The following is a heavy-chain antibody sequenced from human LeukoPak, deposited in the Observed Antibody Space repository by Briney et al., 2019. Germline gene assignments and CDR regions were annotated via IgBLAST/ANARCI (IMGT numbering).Heavy chain of an antibody. D-gene: IGHD3-22*01. CDR2: IKSKTDGGTT. CDR3: TTVEMIVVVTTRAAFDI. V-gene: IGHV3-15*01. Sequence: GGSLRLSCAASGFTFSSYAMSWVRQAPGKGLEWVGRIKSKTDGGTTDYAAPVKGRFTISRDDSKNTLYLQMNSLKTEDTAVYYCTTVEMIVVVTTRAAFDIWGQGTMVTVSS. CDR1: GFTFSSYA. J-gene: IGHJ3*02.